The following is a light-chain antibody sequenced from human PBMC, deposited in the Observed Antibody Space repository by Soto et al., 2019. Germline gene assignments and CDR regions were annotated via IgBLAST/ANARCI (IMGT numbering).Light chain of an antibody. CDR2: GNR. Sequence: QAVVTQPPSVSGAPGQRVTISCTGSSSNIGAGYDVHWYQQLPGTAPKLVIYGNRNRPSGVPDRFSGSKSGTSASLAITGLQAEDEADYYCQSYDSSLSGSKVVFGGGTKLTVL. CDR1: SSNIGAGYD. J-gene: IGLJ2*01. CDR3: QSYDSSLSGSKVV. V-gene: IGLV1-40*01.